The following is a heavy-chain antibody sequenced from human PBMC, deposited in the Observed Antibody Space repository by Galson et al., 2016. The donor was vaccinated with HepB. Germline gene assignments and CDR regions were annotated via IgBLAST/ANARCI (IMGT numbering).Heavy chain of an antibody. Sequence: SETLSLTCTVSGGSISGHYWSWIRQPPGKGLEWIGFISLRGSGSTSYNPSLKSRVTISGDTSKNQISLRLRPVIAADTAVYYCASHDYWNDNHDSFDIWSQGTRVTVSS. CDR2: ISLRGSGST. J-gene: IGHJ3*02. V-gene: IGHV4-59*11. CDR1: GGSISGHY. CDR3: ASHDYWNDNHDSFDI. D-gene: IGHD3/OR15-3a*01.